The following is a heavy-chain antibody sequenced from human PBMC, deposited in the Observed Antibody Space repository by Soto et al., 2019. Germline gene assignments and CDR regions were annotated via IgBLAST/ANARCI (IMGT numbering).Heavy chain of an antibody. V-gene: IGHV4-30-4*01. Sequence: PSETLSLTCTVSGGSISSGDYYWSWIRQPPGKGLEWIGYIYYRGSTYYNPSLKSRVTISVDTSKNQFSLKLSSVTAADTAVYYCARDRSIAAHYYYYYGMDVWGQGTTVTVSS. CDR3: ARDRSIAAHYYYYYGMDV. J-gene: IGHJ6*02. CDR2: IYYRGST. CDR1: GGSISSGDYY. D-gene: IGHD6-6*01.